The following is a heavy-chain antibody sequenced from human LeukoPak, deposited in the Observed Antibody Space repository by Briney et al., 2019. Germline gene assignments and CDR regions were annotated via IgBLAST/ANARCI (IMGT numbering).Heavy chain of an antibody. D-gene: IGHD6-13*01. V-gene: IGHV4-39*01. J-gene: IGHJ4*02. Sequence: PSETLSLTCTVSGDSISIGNYYWVWIRQPPGKGLEWIASIYYSGSTYYNPSLKSRVTISIDMSKNQFSLRLSSVPAADTAVYYCARLYSQQLVMFDYWGQGTLVTVSS. CDR2: IYYSGST. CDR1: GDSISIGNYY. CDR3: ARLYSQQLVMFDY.